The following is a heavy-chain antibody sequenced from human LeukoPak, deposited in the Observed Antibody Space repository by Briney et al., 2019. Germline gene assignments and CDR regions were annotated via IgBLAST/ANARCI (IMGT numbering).Heavy chain of an antibody. CDR1: RGTFSSYA. CDR2: IIPIFGTA. V-gene: IGHV1-69*13. D-gene: IGHD3-3*01. Sequence: ASVKVSCKASRGTFSSYAISWVRQAPGQGLEWMGGIIPIFGTANYAQKFQGRVTITADESTSTAYMELSSLRSEDTAVYYCARDLITISGEVHYYYYMDVWGKGTTVTVSS. J-gene: IGHJ6*03. CDR3: ARDLITISGEVHYYYYMDV.